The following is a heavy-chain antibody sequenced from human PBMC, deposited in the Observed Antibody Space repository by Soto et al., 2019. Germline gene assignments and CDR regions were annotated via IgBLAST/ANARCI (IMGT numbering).Heavy chain of an antibody. Sequence: PGESLKISYKGSGYTFTNYWIGWVRQMPGKGLEWMGIIYPGDSDTKYNPSFQGQVTISADKSITTTYLQWSSLKASDTAIYYCAASIFYYGMDVWGQGTTVTVSS. V-gene: IGHV5-51*01. J-gene: IGHJ6*02. CDR3: AASIFYYGMDV. CDR2: IYPGDSDT. CDR1: GYTFTNYW.